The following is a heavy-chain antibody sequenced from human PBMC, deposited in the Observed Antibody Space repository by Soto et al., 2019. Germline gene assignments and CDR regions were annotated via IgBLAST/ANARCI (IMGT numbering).Heavy chain of an antibody. V-gene: IGHV3-30*18. Sequence: GGSLRLSCAASGFTFSSYGMHWVRQAPGKGLEWVAVISYDGSNKYYADSVKGRFTISRDNSKNTLYLQMNSLRAEDTAVYYCAKVWTIFGVVIISAFDIWGQGTMVTVSS. CDR3: AKVWTIFGVVIISAFDI. J-gene: IGHJ3*02. CDR1: GFTFSSYG. CDR2: ISYDGSNK. D-gene: IGHD3-3*01.